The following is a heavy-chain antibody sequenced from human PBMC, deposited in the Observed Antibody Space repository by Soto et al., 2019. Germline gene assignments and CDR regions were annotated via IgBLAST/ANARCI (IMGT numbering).Heavy chain of an antibody. CDR1: GFTFSSYG. V-gene: IGHV3-30*03. D-gene: IGHD5-12*01. Sequence: GGSLRLSCAASGFTFSSYGMHWVRQAPGKGLEWVAVISYDGSNKYYADSVKGRFTISRDNSKNTLYLQMNSLRAEDTAVYYCVCGYSGYDPTRLGYWGQGTLVTVSS. CDR2: ISYDGSNK. J-gene: IGHJ4*02. CDR3: VCGYSGYDPTRLGY.